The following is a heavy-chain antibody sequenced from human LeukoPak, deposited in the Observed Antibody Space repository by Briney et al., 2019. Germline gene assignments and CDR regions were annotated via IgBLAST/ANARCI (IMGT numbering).Heavy chain of an antibody. CDR3: ARGGYSYGEA. D-gene: IGHD5-18*01. J-gene: IGHJ5*02. V-gene: IGHV4-34*01. CDR2: INHSGST. Sequence: PSETLSLTCAVYGGSFSGYYWSWIRQPPGKGLEWIGEINHSGSTNYNPSLKSRVTISVDTSKNQFSLKLSSVTAADTAVYYCARGGYSYGEAWGQGTLVTVSS. CDR1: GGSFSGYY.